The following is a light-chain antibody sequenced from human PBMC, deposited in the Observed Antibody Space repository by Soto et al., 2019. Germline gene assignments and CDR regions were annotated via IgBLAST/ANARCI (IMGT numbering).Light chain of an antibody. Sequence: DIKLTQSPSSLSASICDRVTIICQASQNIRTYVNWHQQKPGKAPTLLIFDASNLEAGHPSRFSGRGSGKDFNLTINNLQPEDRAKYYCQQHESPPVTFGQGTKLDIK. CDR1: QNIRTY. V-gene: IGKV1-33*01. CDR3: QQHESPPVT. CDR2: DAS. J-gene: IGKJ2*01.